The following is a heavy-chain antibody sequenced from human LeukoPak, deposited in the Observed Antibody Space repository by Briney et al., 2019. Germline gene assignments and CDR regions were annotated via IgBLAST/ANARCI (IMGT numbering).Heavy chain of an antibody. V-gene: IGHV4-38-2*02. J-gene: IGHJ6*03. CDR2: IYHSGST. D-gene: IGHD6-6*01. Sequence: SETLSLTCTVSGYSISSGYYWGCIRQPPGRGLVGIGSIYHSGSTCYNPSLKSRVTISVDTSKNQFSLKLSSVTAADTAVYYCARVHSSSSDYYYYYMDVWGKGTTVTVSS. CDR3: ARVHSSSSDYYYYYMDV. CDR1: GYSISSGYY.